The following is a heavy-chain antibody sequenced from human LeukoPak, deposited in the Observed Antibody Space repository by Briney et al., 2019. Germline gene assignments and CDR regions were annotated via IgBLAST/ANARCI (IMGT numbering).Heavy chain of an antibody. CDR1: GFTFSSYS. V-gene: IGHV3-21*04. CDR2: ISSSSSYI. J-gene: IGHJ3*02. D-gene: IGHD2-21*02. CDR3: AKSGVVVTATRAFDI. Sequence: KTGGSLRLSCAASGFTFSSYSMNWVRQAPGKGLEWVSSISSSSSYIYYADSVKGRFTISRDNAKNSLYLQMNSLRAEDTALYYCAKSGVVVTATRAFDIWGQGTMVTVSS.